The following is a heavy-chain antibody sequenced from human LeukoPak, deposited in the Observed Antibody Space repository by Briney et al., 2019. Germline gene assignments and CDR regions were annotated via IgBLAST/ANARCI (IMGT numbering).Heavy chain of an antibody. D-gene: IGHD4-11*01. CDR3: ARGPNGATTYSWVYPV. V-gene: IGHV1-18*01. CDR2: ISAYNGNT. J-gene: IGHJ6*04. CDR1: GHTFTSYG. Sequence: ASEKVSCKASGHTFTSYGISWVRQAPGQGLEWMGWISAYNGNTNYAQKLQGRVTMTTDTSTSTAYMELRSLRSDDTAVYYCARGPNGATTYSWVYPVWGKGTTVTVSS.